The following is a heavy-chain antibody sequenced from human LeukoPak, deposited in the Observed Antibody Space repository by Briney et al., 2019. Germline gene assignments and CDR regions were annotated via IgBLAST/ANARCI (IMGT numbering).Heavy chain of an antibody. CDR1: GFTFSSYN. J-gene: IGHJ4*02. V-gene: IGHV3-21*03. D-gene: IGHD3-10*01. Sequence: GGSLRLSCAASGFTFSSYNMNWVRQAPGKGLEWVSSITSSSNYIYYADSVKGRFTISRDNAKNSLYLQMNSLRAADTTVYYCARDCWDYGSGSYCGIDYWGQGTLVTVSS. CDR3: ARDCWDYGSGSYCGIDY. CDR2: ITSSSNYI.